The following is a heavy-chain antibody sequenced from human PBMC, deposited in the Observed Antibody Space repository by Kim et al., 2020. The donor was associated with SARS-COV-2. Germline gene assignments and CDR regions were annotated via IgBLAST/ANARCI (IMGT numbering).Heavy chain of an antibody. V-gene: IGHV3-30*07. D-gene: IGHD1-26*01. CDR3: ARANPWEEVFDI. J-gene: IGHJ3*02. Sequence: YVESTKGRFTISRDNAKNTLYLQMNSRGAEASALYCCARANPWEEVFDIWGQGTMVTVSS.